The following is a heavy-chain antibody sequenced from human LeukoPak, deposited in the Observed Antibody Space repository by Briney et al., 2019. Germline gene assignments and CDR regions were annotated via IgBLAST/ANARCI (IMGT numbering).Heavy chain of an antibody. CDR3: ARLRFFEWSLDGMDV. CDR1: GYTFTSYD. Sequence: ASVKVSCMASGYTFTSYDINWVRQATGQGLEWMGWMNPNSGNTGYAQKFQGRVTMTRNTSISTAYMELSSLRSEDTAVYYCARLRFFEWSLDGMDVWGQGTTVTVSS. J-gene: IGHJ6*02. CDR2: MNPNSGNT. V-gene: IGHV1-8*01. D-gene: IGHD3-3*01.